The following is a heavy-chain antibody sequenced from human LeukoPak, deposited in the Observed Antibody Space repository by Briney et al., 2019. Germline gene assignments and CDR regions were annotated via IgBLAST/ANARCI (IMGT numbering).Heavy chain of an antibody. J-gene: IGHJ4*02. CDR3: ARVERNWSGYYAKVYYFDY. Sequence: SETLSLTCSVSGVSISTYSWSWLRQPPGKGLEWIASVQYTGSTTYNPSLRSRLTISADTSKSQVSLQLTSVTTADTAVYYCARVERNWSGYYAKVYYFDYWGQGTLVTVSS. D-gene: IGHD3-3*01. CDR1: GVSISTYS. V-gene: IGHV4-59*01. CDR2: VQYTGST.